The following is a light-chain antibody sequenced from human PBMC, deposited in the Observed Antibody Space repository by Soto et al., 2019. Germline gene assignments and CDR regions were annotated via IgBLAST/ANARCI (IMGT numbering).Light chain of an antibody. CDR1: SSDVGGYNY. J-gene: IGLJ1*01. V-gene: IGLV2-11*01. Sequence: QSAPTQPHSVSGSPGQSVAISCSGTSSDVGGYNYVSWYQQHPGKAPKLIIFDVNKRPSGVPDRFSGSKSGSTASLTISGLQAEDEADYYCCSYGGSFYVVGTGTKLTVL. CDR3: CSYGGSFYV. CDR2: DVN.